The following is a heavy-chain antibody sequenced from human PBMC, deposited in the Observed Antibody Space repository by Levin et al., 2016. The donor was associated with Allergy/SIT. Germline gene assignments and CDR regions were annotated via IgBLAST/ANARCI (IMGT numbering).Heavy chain of an antibody. CDR1: GDSIDSGAHS. CDR3: ARIGSTGDFLFFDY. Sequence: SETLSLTCTVSGDSIDSGAHSWSWIRQPPGKGLEWIGFIYPTGNTHYHPSLKSRITMSIDRSRNQFSLNLTSVTAADTAVYFCARIGSTGDFLFFDYWGQGTLVTVSS. CDR2: IYPTGNT. D-gene: IGHD7-27*01. V-gene: IGHV4-30-2*01. J-gene: IGHJ4*02.